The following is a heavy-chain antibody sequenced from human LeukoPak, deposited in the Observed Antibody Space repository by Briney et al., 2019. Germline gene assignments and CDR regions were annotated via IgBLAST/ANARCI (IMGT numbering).Heavy chain of an antibody. D-gene: IGHD3-3*01. J-gene: IGHJ4*02. CDR2: ISAYNGNT. CDR1: GGTFGSYA. Sequence: ASVKVSCKASGGTFGSYAISWVRQAPGQGLEWMGWISAYNGNTNYAQKLQGRVTMTTDTSTSTAYMELRSLRSDDTAVYYCARDRGDFWSGYYPSDYWGQGTLVTVSS. CDR3: ARDRGDFWSGYYPSDY. V-gene: IGHV1-18*01.